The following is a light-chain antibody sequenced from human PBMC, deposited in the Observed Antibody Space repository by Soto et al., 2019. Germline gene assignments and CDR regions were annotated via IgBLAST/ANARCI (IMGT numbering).Light chain of an antibody. V-gene: IGKV1-5*01. J-gene: IGKJ1*01. Sequence: IQISHSPSTVSSXVXSXVTMXCRASQSISSWVAWYQQKPGKAPKILVWDASTLQRGVPSRFSGSGSGTEFTLTISSLQPDDFATYYCQQYNSYWTFGQGTKVDIK. CDR3: QQYNSYWT. CDR2: DAS. CDR1: QSISSW.